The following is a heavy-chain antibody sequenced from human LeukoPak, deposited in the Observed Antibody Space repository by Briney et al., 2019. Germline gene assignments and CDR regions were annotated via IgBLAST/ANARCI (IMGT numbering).Heavy chain of an antibody. V-gene: IGHV6-1*01. CDR2: TYYRSKWYN. J-gene: IGHJ3*02. D-gene: IGHD4-23*01. CDR1: GDIVSSYSAA. CDR3: ARSGGHDAFDI. Sequence: SQTLSLTCAISGDIVSSYSAAWSGIRQSPSRGLEWLGRTYYRSKWYNDYAVSVKSRITINPDTSKNQFSLQLTSVTPEDTAVYYCARSGGHDAFDIWGQGKMVTVSS.